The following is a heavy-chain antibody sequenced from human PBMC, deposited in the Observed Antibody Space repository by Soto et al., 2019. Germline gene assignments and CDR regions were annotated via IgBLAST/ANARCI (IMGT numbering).Heavy chain of an antibody. V-gene: IGHV3-53*01. D-gene: IGHD5-12*01. CDR3: AREILEMATRNPSGYFDY. Sequence: GGSLRLSCAASGFTVSSNYMSWVRQAPGKGLEWVSVIYSGGSTYYADSVKGRFTISRDNSKNTLYLQMNSLRAEDTAVYYCAREILEMATRNPSGYFDYWGQGTLVTVSS. J-gene: IGHJ4*02. CDR1: GFTVSSNY. CDR2: IYSGGST.